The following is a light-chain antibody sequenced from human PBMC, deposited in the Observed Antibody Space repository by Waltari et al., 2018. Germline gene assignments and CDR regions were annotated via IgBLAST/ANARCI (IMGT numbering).Light chain of an antibody. CDR3: QTWGTGIWV. J-gene: IGLJ3*02. Sequence: QLVLTQSPSASASLGASVKLTCTLSSGHSSYAIAWHQQQQEKGHRYLMKLNSDGSHSKGDGSPDAFSGSRSGAERYLTISSLQAEDEADYYCQTWGTGIWVFGGGTKLTVL. CDR2: LNSDGSH. CDR1: SGHSSYA. V-gene: IGLV4-69*01.